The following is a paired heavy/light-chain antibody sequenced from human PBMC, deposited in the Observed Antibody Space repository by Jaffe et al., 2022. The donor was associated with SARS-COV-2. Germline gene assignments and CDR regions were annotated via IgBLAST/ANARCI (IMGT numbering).Light chain of an antibody. CDR3: SSYTSSSTLV. J-gene: IGLJ3*02. CDR1: SSDVGGFNY. CDR2: DVS. V-gene: IGLV2-14*03. Sequence: QSALTQPASMSGSPGQSITISCTGTSSDVGGFNYVSWYQQHPGKAPKLMIYDVSNRPSGVSNRFSGSKSGNTASLTISGLQAEDEADYYCSSYTSSSTLVFGGGTYLTVL.
Heavy chain of an antibody. CDR1: GFTFSSYA. V-gene: IGHV3-23*04. J-gene: IGHJ5*02. CDR3: AKGAGSYVFRGFDP. CDR2: IRGSGGGT. D-gene: IGHD3-10*01. Sequence: EVQLVESGGGLVQPGGSLRLSCAASGFTFSSYAMTWVRQAPGKGLEWVSSIRGSGGGTYYADSVKGRFIISRDNSKNTLYLQVNSLKAEDTAVYYCAKGAGSYVFRGFDPWGQGTLVTVSS.